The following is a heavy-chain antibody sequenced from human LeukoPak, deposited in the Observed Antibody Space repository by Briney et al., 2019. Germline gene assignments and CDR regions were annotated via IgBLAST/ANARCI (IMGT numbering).Heavy chain of an antibody. D-gene: IGHD1-26*01. CDR1: GFTFSSYA. V-gene: IGHV3-30-3*01. CDR3: ARERTMIVGAIRGAFDY. J-gene: IGHJ4*02. CDR2: ISYDGSNK. Sequence: GRSLRLSCAASGFTFSSYAMHWVRQAPGKGLEWVAVISYDGSNKYYADSVKGRFTISRGNSKNTLYLQMNSLRAEDTAVYYCARERTMIVGAIRGAFDYWGQGTLVTVSS.